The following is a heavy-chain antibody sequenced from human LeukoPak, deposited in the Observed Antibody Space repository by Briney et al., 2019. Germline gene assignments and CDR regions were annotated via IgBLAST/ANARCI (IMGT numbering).Heavy chain of an antibody. Sequence: GGSLRLSCAASGFTFSSYSMNWVRQAPGKGLEWVSSISSSSSYIYYADSVKGRFTISRDNAKNSLYLQMNSLRAEDTAVYYCARDMVVNAIRTRYFDLWGRGTLVTVSS. D-gene: IGHD2-21*01. CDR2: ISSSSSYI. J-gene: IGHJ2*01. CDR3: ARDMVVNAIRTRYFDL. CDR1: GFTFSSYS. V-gene: IGHV3-21*01.